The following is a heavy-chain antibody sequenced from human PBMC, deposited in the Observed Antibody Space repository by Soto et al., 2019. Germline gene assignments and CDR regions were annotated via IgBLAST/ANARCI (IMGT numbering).Heavy chain of an antibody. J-gene: IGHJ4*02. CDR3: VSWVPAHFDF. Sequence: GGSLRLSCAASGLTFSNHAMTWVRQVPGKGLEWVSTVDNSGTYTHYAGSVEGRFTISRDNSKNTLYLQMNNLRAEDTAFYYCVSWVPAHFDFWGPGTLVTVSS. D-gene: IGHD3-16*01. CDR2: VDNSGTYT. V-gene: IGHV3-23*05. CDR1: GLTFSNHA.